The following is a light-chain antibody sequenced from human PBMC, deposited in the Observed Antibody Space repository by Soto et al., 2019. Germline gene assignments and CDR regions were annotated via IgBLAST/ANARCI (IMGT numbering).Light chain of an antibody. CDR2: DAS. CDR3: QQYNNWPRA. V-gene: IGKV3-11*01. Sequence: EIVLTQSPATLSLSPGERATPSCRASQSVSSYLAWYQQKPGQAPRLLIYDASNRATGIPDRFSGSGSGTDFTLSISRLEPEDFAVYYCQQYNNWPRAFGQGTKVDIK. J-gene: IGKJ1*01. CDR1: QSVSSY.